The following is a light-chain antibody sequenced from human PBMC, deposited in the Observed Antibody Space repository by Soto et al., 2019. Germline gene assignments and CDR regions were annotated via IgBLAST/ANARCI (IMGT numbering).Light chain of an antibody. CDR3: QQYNSYWT. V-gene: IGKV1-5*01. CDR2: DAS. Sequence: DIQMTQSPSTLSASVGDRVTITCRASQGISSWLACYRQKPGKAPELLIYDASRLETGVPSRFSGSGSATEFPLTISSLQPDDFVTYYCQQYNSYWTVGQGTKVDNK. CDR1: QGISSW. J-gene: IGKJ1*01.